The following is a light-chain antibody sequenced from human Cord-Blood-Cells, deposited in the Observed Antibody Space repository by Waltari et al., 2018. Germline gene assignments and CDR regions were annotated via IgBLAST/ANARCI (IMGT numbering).Light chain of an antibody. CDR2: AAS. Sequence: MTQSPSSLSASVGDRVTITCRASQSISSYLNWYQQKPGKAPKLLSYAASSLPSGVPSRCSGSGSGTDFTLTISSLQPEDFATYYCQQSYSTSWTFGQGTKVEIK. CDR1: QSISSY. CDR3: QQSYSTSWT. V-gene: IGKV1-39*01. J-gene: IGKJ1*01.